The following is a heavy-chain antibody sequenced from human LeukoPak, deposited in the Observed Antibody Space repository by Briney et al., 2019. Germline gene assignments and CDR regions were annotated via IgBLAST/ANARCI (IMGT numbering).Heavy chain of an antibody. J-gene: IGHJ3*02. CDR1: GYSISSGYY. CDR3: VRGLQRSIGIGHAFDI. V-gene: IGHV4-38-2*02. Sequence: SETLSLTCSVSGYSISSGYYWGWIRQPPGKGLGWIGIIYHSGSTYYNPSLKSRVTISVATSKNQFPLELRSVTAADTAVYYCVRGLQRSIGIGHAFDIWGQGTMVTVSS. CDR2: IYHSGST. D-gene: IGHD1-26*01.